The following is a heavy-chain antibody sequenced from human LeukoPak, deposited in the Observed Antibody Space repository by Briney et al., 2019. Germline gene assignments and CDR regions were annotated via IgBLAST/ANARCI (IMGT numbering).Heavy chain of an antibody. V-gene: IGHV1-69*01. CDR1: GDSFSSYA. J-gene: IGHJ4*02. Sequence: SVRVSCKASGDSFSSYAISWVRPAPGHGLEWMGGIIPIFGTANYAQKFQGRVTITADESTGTAYMELSSLRSEDTAVYYCARGGHTVTTYYFDYWGQGSLLTVSS. CDR2: IIPIFGTA. CDR3: ARGGHTVTTYYFDY. D-gene: IGHD4-17*01.